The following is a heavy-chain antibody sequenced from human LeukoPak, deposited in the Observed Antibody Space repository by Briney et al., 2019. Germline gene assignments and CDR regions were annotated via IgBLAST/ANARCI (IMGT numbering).Heavy chain of an antibody. Sequence: SETLSVTCAVSGGSISSSNWWSWVRQPPGKGLEWIGEIYHSGSTDYNPSLRSRVTISVDKSKNQFSLTLTSVAAADTAVYYCARGQAALASFDYWGQGILVTVSS. J-gene: IGHJ4*02. V-gene: IGHV4-4*02. CDR3: ARGQAALASFDY. CDR2: IYHSGST. CDR1: GGSISSSNW. D-gene: IGHD2-15*01.